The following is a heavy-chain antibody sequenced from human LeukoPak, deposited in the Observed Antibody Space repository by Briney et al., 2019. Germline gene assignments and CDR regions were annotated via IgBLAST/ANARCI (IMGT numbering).Heavy chain of an antibody. CDR1: GGSISSYY. Sequence: SETLSLTCTVSGGSISSYYWSWFRQPAGKGLEWFGRIYTSGSTNYNPSLKSRVTMSVDTSKNQFSLKLSSVTAADTAVYYCARWGLWLGGGMGYYGMDVWGQGTTVTVSS. V-gene: IGHV4-4*07. D-gene: IGHD3-10*01. J-gene: IGHJ6*02. CDR3: ARWGLWLGGGMGYYGMDV. CDR2: IYTSGST.